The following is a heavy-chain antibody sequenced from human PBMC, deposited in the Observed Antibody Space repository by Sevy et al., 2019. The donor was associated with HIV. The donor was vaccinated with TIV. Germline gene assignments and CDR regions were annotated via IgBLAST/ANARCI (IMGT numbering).Heavy chain of an antibody. CDR3: ARETDNSARWLDP. V-gene: IGHV3-30*02. Sequence: GGSLRLSCAASGFTFNFHGMHWVRQAPGKGLEWVAFIWHDGRNKFMADSVKGRFTISRDNSKNTLFLQMNSLTVEDTAVYYCARETDNSARWLDPWGQGTLVTVSS. CDR2: IWHDGRNK. CDR1: GFTFNFHG. J-gene: IGHJ5*02. D-gene: IGHD4-4*01.